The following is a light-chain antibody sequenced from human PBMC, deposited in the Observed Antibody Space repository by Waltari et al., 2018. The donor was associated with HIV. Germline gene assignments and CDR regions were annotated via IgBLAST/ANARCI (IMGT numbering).Light chain of an antibody. CDR3: SSYTSSNTLPYV. J-gene: IGLJ1*01. CDR2: DVS. CDR1: SSDVGGYNY. V-gene: IGLV2-14*03. Sequence: QSALTQPASVSGSPGQSITSACTGTSSDVGGYNYVSWYQQHPGKAPNLRIYDVSNRPSGVSNRFAVDKSGNTASLTIAGLQAEDEADYYCSSYTSSNTLPYVFGTGTKVTVL.